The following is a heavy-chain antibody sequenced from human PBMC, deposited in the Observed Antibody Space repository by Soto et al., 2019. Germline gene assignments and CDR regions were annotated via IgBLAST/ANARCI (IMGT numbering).Heavy chain of an antibody. CDR1: GFTFSGSA. V-gene: IGHV3-73*01. D-gene: IGHD1-1*01. CDR3: TRQRRGNDAFDI. CDR2: IRSKANSYAT. J-gene: IGHJ3*02. Sequence: PGGSLRLSCAASGFTFSGSAMHWVRQASGKGLEWVGRIRSKANSYATAYAASVKGRFTISRDDSKNTAYLQMNSLKTEDTAVYYCTRQRRGNDAFDIWGQGTMVTVS.